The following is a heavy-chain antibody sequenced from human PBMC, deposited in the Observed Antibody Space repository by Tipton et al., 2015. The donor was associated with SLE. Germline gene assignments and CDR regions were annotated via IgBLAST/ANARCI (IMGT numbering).Heavy chain of an antibody. CDR1: GFIFSDYY. J-gene: IGHJ3*01. CDR2: ISNSSNFA. CDR3: VTVDYFDSGDAFDF. V-gene: IGHV3-11*05. Sequence: SLRLSCAASGFIFSDYYMNWIRQAPGKGLEWISCISNSSNFADYADSVEGRFTISRDNAKNSLYLHMNSLRAEDTAVYYCVTVDYFDSGDAFDFWGHGSMVTVSS. D-gene: IGHD3-22*01.